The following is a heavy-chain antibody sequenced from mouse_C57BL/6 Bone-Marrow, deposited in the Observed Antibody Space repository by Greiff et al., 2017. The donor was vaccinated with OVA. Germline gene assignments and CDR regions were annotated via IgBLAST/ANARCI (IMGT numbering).Heavy chain of an antibody. CDR1: GFTFSDYY. J-gene: IGHJ2*01. CDR2: INYDGSST. Sequence: EVQVVESEGGLVQPGSSMKLSCTASGFTFSDYYMAWVRQVPDKGLEWVAKINYDGSSTYYMDYLKSRFIISRDNAKNILYLQMSSLKSEDKATYYCARYSNYFDYWGQGTTLAVSS. CDR3: ARYSNYFDY. D-gene: IGHD2-5*01. V-gene: IGHV5-16*01.